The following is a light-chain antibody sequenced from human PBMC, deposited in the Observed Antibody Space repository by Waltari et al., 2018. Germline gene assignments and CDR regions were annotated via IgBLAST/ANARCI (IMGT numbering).Light chain of an antibody. Sequence: DIQMTQSPSSLSASVGDRVTITCRASQGISSWLAWYQEKPGKDPKLLIYKASSLQSGVPSRVSGSGSGTDFTLTISSLQPEDFASYYCQQYTSVPFTFGGGTKVEIK. J-gene: IGKJ4*01. CDR2: KAS. CDR1: QGISSW. V-gene: IGKV1-12*01. CDR3: QQYTSVPFT.